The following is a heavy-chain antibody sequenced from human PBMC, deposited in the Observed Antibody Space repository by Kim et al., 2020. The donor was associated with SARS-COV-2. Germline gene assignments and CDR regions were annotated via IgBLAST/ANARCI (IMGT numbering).Heavy chain of an antibody. D-gene: IGHD2-2*01. Sequence: KGRFTISRDNSKNTLYLQMNSLRAEDTAVYYCAKDMTQYCSSTSCHNSFDDWGQGTLVTVSS. V-gene: IGHV3-30*02. J-gene: IGHJ4*02. CDR3: AKDMTQYCSSTSCHNSFDD.